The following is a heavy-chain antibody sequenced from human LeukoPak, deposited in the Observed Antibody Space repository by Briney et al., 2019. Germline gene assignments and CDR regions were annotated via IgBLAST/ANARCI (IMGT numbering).Heavy chain of an antibody. D-gene: IGHD2-2*01. Sequence: PSETLSLTCAVYGGSFCGYYWSWIRQPPGKGLEWIGEINHSGSTNYNPSLKSRVTISVDTSKNQFSLKLSSVTAADTAVYYCARRKDIVVVPAVRGAFDYWGQGTLVTVSS. CDR3: ARRKDIVVVPAVRGAFDY. CDR1: GGSFCGYY. CDR2: INHSGST. J-gene: IGHJ4*02. V-gene: IGHV4-34*01.